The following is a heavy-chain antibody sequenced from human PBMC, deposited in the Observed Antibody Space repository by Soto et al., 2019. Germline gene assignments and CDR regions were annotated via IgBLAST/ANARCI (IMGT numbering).Heavy chain of an antibody. D-gene: IGHD5-18*01. CDR1: GGSISSSSYY. J-gene: IGHJ5*01. V-gene: IGHV4-39*01. CDR3: ATTPQTAMVTDFDS. CDR2: IYYGGST. Sequence: QLQLQESGPGLVKPSETLCLTCTVSGGSISSSSYYWDWIRQPPGKGLEWIGSIYYGGSTYDNPSHKSRVTISIDTSKRQSSLKLSSVTASDTAVYYCATTPQTAMVTDFDSWGQGTLVTVSS.